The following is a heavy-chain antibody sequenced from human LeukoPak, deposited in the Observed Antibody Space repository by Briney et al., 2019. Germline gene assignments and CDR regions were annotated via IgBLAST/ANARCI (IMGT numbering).Heavy chain of an antibody. CDR1: GGSISSGSYY. CDR2: THTTGST. V-gene: IGHV4-61*02. Sequence: PSETLSLTCTVSGGSISSGSYYWSWIRQPAGKGLEWIGRTHTTGSTNHNPSLKSRVTISMNTSENQFSLKLSSVTDADTAVYYCARETPPYDNPDYWGQGALVTVSS. D-gene: IGHD3-22*01. J-gene: IGHJ4*02. CDR3: ARETPPYDNPDY.